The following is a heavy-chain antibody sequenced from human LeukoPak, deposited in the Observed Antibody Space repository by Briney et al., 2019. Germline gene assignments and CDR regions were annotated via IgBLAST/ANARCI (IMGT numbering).Heavy chain of an antibody. D-gene: IGHD4/OR15-4a*01. CDR2: IYSSGST. CDR3: AREGSRLWDYNNWFDP. J-gene: IGHJ5*02. V-gene: IGHV4-39*07. CDR1: GVSSSSGSNY. Sequence: SETLSLTCSVSGVSSSSGSNYWGWIRQPPGKTLEWIGSIYSSGSTHYNPSLKSRVIILIDTAKNHFSLNLSSVTAADTAVYYCAREGSRLWDYNNWFDPWGQGTLVTVSS.